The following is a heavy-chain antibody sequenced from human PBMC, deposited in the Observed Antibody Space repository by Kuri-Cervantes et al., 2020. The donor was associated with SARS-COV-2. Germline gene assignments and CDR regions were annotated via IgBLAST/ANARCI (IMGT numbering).Heavy chain of an antibody. CDR3: ARKTRITMIVVVIVPYYYYYMDV. D-gene: IGHD3-22*01. Sequence: SETLSLTCTVSGGSISSSSYYWGWLRPPPGKGLVWTGSIYYSGSTYYNPSLKSRVTISVYTSKNQFPLKLSSMTAEDTAVYYFARKTRITMIVVVIVPYYYYYMDVWGKGTTVTGYS. CDR2: IYYSGST. CDR1: GGSISSSSYY. J-gene: IGHJ6*03. V-gene: IGHV4-39*01.